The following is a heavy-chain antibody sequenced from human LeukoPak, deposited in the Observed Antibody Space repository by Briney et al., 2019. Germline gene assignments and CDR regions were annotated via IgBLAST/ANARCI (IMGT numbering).Heavy chain of an antibody. D-gene: IGHD6-13*01. V-gene: IGHV4-61*02. Sequence: NASETLSLTCTVSGGSISSGSYYWSWIRQPAGKGLEWIGRIYTSGSTNYNPSLKSRVTMSVDTSKNQFSLKLSSVTAADTAVYYCARTAAAGHYYYYYMDVWGKGTTVTVSS. CDR2: IYTSGST. J-gene: IGHJ6*03. CDR3: ARTAAAGHYYYYYMDV. CDR1: GGSISSGSYY.